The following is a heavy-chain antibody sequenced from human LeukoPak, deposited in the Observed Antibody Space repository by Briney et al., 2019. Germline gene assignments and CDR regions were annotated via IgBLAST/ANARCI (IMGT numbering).Heavy chain of an antibody. D-gene: IGHD2-2*01. CDR2: INTDGSNT. J-gene: IGHJ3*02. CDR3: ARAEDCSSTSCPRAFDI. CDR1: GFTFSTYC. Sequence: GGSLRLSCAASGFTFSTYCMHWVRQAPGKGLVWVSRINTDGSNTNYADSVKGRFTISRDNAENTLYLQMNSLRAEDTAVYYCARAEDCSSTSCPRAFDIWGQGTMVTVSS. V-gene: IGHV3-74*01.